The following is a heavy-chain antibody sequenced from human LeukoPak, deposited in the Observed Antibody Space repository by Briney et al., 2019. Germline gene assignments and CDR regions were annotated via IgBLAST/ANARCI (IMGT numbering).Heavy chain of an antibody. CDR1: GYSISSGYY. CDR2: IYHTGGT. CDR3: ARDSGDAAGSYFDY. Sequence: SETLPLTCTVSGYSISSGYYWGWIRQPPGKGLEWIGSIYHTGGTYYNPSLKSRVTISLDTSKKQFSLKLSSVTAADTAVYYCARDSGDAAGSYFDYWGQGTLVTVSS. J-gene: IGHJ4*02. D-gene: IGHD6-13*01. V-gene: IGHV4-38-2*02.